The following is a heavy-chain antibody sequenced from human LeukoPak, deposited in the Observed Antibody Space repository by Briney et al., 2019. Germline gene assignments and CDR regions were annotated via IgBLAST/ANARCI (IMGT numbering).Heavy chain of an antibody. V-gene: IGHV4-39*01. CDR2: IYNSGST. D-gene: IGHD6-13*01. Sequence: SETLSLTCSVSGGSISSSTYYWGWVRQPPGKGLEWIGNIYNSGSTYYNPSLKSRVTISVDTSKNQFSLKLSSVTAADTAVYYCARQAYSSNLGWFDPWGQGTLITVSS. CDR1: GGSISSSTYY. CDR3: ARQAYSSNLGWFDP. J-gene: IGHJ5*02.